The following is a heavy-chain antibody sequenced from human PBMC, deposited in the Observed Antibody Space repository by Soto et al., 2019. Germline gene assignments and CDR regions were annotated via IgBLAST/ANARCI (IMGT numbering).Heavy chain of an antibody. J-gene: IGHJ6*02. V-gene: IGHV3-53*01. CDR1: GFTVSTIY. CDR2: IYSGDTT. CDR3: ARYLRVLYGMDV. Sequence: EVQLVESGGGLIQPGGPRRLSCAPPGFTVSTIYMSWSRQAPGKGLEGVSVIYSGDTTYYADSVQGRFTSSRDHSKNTLYLAMNSLRTEDTAVYDVARYLRVLYGMDVWGQGTTVTVSS.